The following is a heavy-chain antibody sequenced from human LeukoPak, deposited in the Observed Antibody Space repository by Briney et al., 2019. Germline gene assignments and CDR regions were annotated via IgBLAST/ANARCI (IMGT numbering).Heavy chain of an antibody. D-gene: IGHD3-10*01. Sequence: SETLSLTCTVSGGSISSYYWSWIRQTPGKGLEWIGYIYYSGSTNYNPSLKSRVTISVDTSKNQFSLKLSSVTAADTAVYYCARVFIYYYGSGSYVGWFDPWGQGTLVTVSS. V-gene: IGHV4-59*12. J-gene: IGHJ5*02. CDR2: IYYSGST. CDR1: GGSISSYY. CDR3: ARVFIYYYGSGSYVGWFDP.